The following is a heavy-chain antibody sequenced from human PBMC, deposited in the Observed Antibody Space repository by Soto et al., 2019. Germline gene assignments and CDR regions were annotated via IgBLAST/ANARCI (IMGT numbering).Heavy chain of an antibody. J-gene: IGHJ6*02. V-gene: IGHV4-4*02. CDR3: ARVSGSYYYGMDV. D-gene: IGHD1-26*01. CDR1: GGSIGSSNW. Sequence: SETLSLTCAVSGGSIGSSNWWSWVRQPPGKGLEWIGEIYHSGSTNYNPSLKSRVTISVDKSKNQFSLKLSSVTAADTAVYYCARVSGSYYYGMDVWGQGTTVTAP. CDR2: IYHSGST.